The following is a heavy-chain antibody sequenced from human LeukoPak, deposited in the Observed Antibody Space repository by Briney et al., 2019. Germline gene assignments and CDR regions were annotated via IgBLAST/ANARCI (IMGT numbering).Heavy chain of an antibody. CDR1: GFTFSSYS. J-gene: IGHJ4*02. CDR3: ARGAYDSSGYYDY. Sequence: PGGSLRLSCAASGFTFSSYSMSWVRQAPGKGLEWVSSITTSSTYISYADSVKGRFTISRDNSKNTLYLQMNSLRAEDTAVYYCARGAYDSSGYYDYWGQGTLVTVSS. CDR2: ITTSSTYI. D-gene: IGHD3-22*01. V-gene: IGHV3-21*01.